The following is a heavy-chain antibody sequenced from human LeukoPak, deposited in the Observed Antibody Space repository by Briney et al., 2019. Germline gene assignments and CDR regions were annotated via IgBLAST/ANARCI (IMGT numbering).Heavy chain of an antibody. Sequence: GSLRLSCAASGFTFSSYAMTWVRQAPGKGLEWVSGISSSGGTTYHADSVKGRFTISRDNSKNTLYLQMKSLRAEDTAVYYCVRKASYYDSSEDGYFDLWGRGTLVTVSS. CDR2: ISSSGGTT. J-gene: IGHJ2*01. V-gene: IGHV3-23*01. D-gene: IGHD3-22*01. CDR1: GFTFSSYA. CDR3: VRKASYYDSSEDGYFDL.